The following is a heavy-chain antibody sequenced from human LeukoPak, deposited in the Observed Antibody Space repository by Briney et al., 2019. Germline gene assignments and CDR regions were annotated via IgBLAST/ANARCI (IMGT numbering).Heavy chain of an antibody. CDR2: INPSSGGK. Sequence: ASVKVSCNASGYTFTDYYMQWVRQAPGQGLEWMGWINPSSGGKNYAQKFQGSVTMTRDTSISTAYMDLSRLRSDDTAVYYCASGVSSSWYSDYWGQGTLVTVYS. J-gene: IGHJ4*02. CDR1: GYTFTDYY. CDR3: ASGVSSSWYSDY. V-gene: IGHV1-2*02. D-gene: IGHD6-13*01.